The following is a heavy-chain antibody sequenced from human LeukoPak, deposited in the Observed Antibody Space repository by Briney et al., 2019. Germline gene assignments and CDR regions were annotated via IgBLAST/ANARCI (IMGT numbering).Heavy chain of an antibody. J-gene: IGHJ6*04. CDR2: IYRSGST. V-gene: IGHV4-4*02. Sequence: PSGTLSLTCAVSGGSISSSNWWSWVRQPPGEELQWIGEIYRSGSTNYNPSLKSRVTISVDKSKNQFSLKLSSVTAADTAVYYCARGLQQLVQDYYYYYGMDVWGKGTTVTVSS. D-gene: IGHD6-13*01. CDR3: ARGLQQLVQDYYYYYGMDV. CDR1: GGSISSSNW.